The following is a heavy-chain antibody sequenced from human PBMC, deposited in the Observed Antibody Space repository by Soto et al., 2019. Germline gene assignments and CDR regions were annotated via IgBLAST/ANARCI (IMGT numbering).Heavy chain of an antibody. CDR2: IIPNFGTA. CDR3: ARGGHTLGYCRSTSCPPYYYYGMDV. CDR1: GGTFSSYA. Sequence: SVKVSCKASGGTFSSYAISWVRQAPGQGLEWMGGIIPNFGTANYAQKVQGRVTITADESTSTAYMELSSLRSEDTAVYYCARGGHTLGYCRSTSCPPYYYYGMDVWGQGTTVTVSS. V-gene: IGHV1-69*13. J-gene: IGHJ6*02. D-gene: IGHD2-2*01.